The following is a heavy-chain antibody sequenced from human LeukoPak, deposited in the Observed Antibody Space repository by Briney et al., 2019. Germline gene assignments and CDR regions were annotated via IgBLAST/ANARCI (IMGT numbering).Heavy chain of an antibody. CDR2: IYPDDSDT. CDR3: ARRDPSRELLWFGGGAFDI. CDR1: EYSFPNYC. Sequence: PGESLMISCKHSEYSFPNYCIGWVRQMPGKGLEWMGIIYPDDSDTRYSPSFQGQVTISADKSISTAYLQWSSLKASDTAMYYCARRDPSRELLWFGGGAFDIWGQGTMVTVSS. V-gene: IGHV5-51*01. D-gene: IGHD3-10*01. J-gene: IGHJ3*02.